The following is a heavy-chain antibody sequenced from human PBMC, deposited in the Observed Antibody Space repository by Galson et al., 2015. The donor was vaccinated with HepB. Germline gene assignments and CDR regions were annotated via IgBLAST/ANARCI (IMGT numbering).Heavy chain of an antibody. D-gene: IGHD3-22*01. J-gene: IGHJ4*02. CDR1: GGSISSSSYY. Sequence: LSLTCTVSGGSISSSSYYWGWIRQPPGKGLEWIGSIYYSGSTYYNPSLKSRVTISVDTSKNQFSLKLSSVTAADTAVYYCARTYYYDSSGYYGWIDYWGQGTLVTVSS. CDR3: ARTYYYDSSGYYGWIDY. CDR2: IYYSGST. V-gene: IGHV4-39*01.